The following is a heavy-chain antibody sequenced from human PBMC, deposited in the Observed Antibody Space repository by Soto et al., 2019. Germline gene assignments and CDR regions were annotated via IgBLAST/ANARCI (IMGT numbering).Heavy chain of an antibody. D-gene: IGHD3-22*01. CDR1: GCSIISYY. CDR2: IYYSGST. V-gene: IGHV4-59*08. CDR3: ARGSYYYDGSGYYHY. J-gene: IGHJ4*02. Sequence: SETLSLTCTVSGCSIISYYWSWFRQPPGKGLEWIGYIYYSGSTNYNPSLKSRVNISVDTSKNQFSLKLSSVTAADTAVYYCARGSYYYDGSGYYHYWGQGTLVTVSS.